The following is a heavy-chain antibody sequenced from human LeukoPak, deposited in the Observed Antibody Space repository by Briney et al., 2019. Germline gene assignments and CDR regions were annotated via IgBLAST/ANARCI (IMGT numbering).Heavy chain of an antibody. Sequence: SETLSLTCAVSGDSISSYYWSWIRQPPGKGLEWLGHINDRGSSNYNSSLGGRVTISVDTSKNQFSLKLSSVTAADTAVYYCARLLSRYGPFDYWGQGTLVTVSS. CDR3: ARLLSRYGPFDY. V-gene: IGHV4-59*08. D-gene: IGHD4-17*01. J-gene: IGHJ4*02. CDR2: INDRGSS. CDR1: GDSISSYY.